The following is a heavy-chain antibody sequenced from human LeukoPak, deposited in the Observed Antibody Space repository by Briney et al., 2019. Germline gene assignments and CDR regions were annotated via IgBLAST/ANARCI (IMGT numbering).Heavy chain of an antibody. Sequence: PGGSLRLSCAASGFTFSGYTMNWVRQAPGKGLEWVSSISSSSSSIYYADSVKGRFTISRDNAKNSPYPQMNSLRAEDTAVYYCARSGYNWNDVIFFDYWGQGTLVTVSS. D-gene: IGHD1-1*01. V-gene: IGHV3-21*01. CDR3: ARSGYNWNDVIFFDY. CDR1: GFTFSGYT. J-gene: IGHJ4*02. CDR2: ISSSSSSI.